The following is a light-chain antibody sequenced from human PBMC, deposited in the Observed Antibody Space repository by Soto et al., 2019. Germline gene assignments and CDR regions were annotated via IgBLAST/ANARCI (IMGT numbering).Light chain of an antibody. Sequence: EIVLTQSPGTLSLSPGERATLSCRATQSVGGNSLAWYQHKPGQTPRLLIFGASERAAGIPDRFSGSGSGADLTLTISRLEPEDFAVYYCQQFVRPPFAFGPGTIVDVK. J-gene: IGKJ3*01. CDR2: GAS. CDR3: QQFVRPPFA. V-gene: IGKV3-20*01. CDR1: QSVGGNS.